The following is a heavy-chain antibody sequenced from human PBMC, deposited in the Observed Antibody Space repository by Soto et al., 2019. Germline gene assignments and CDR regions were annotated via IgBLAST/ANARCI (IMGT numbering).Heavy chain of an antibody. V-gene: IGHV2-5*01. CDR1: GFSLSTSGVG. CDR2: IYSTDDK. CDR3: TLMGGAGLDGMYV. Sequence: QITLKESGPTLVKPTQTLTLTCTFSGFSLSTSGVGVGWVRQPPGKALEWLALIYSTDDKRFSTSLKSRLNIAKDTSKSQVVLTMTNMDPVETATSYCTLMGGAGLDGMYVWCQGSTVTVSS. J-gene: IGHJ6*02. D-gene: IGHD3-10*01.